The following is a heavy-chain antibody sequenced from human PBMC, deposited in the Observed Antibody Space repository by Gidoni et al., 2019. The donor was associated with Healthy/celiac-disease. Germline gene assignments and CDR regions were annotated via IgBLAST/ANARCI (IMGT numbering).Heavy chain of an antibody. V-gene: IGHV3-43*01. CDR2: ISWDGGST. CDR1: GFTFDDYT. Sequence: EVQLVESGGVVVQPGGSLSLSCAASGFTFDDYTMHWVRQAPGKGLEWVSLISWDGGSTYYADSVKGRFTISRDNSKNSLYLQMNSLRTEDTALYYCAKDMAPPHYDILTGPNYYYYGMDVWGQGTTVTVSS. J-gene: IGHJ6*02. CDR3: AKDMAPPHYDILTGPNYYYYGMDV. D-gene: IGHD3-9*01.